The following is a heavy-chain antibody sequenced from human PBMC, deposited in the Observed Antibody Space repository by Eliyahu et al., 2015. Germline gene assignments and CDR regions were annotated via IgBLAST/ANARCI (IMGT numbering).Heavy chain of an antibody. CDR2: IYWDDDK. D-gene: IGHD1/OR15-1a*01. V-gene: IGHV2-5*02. CDR1: GFSXSXSGVG. CDR3: AHRLNNGWYFDY. J-gene: IGHJ4*02. Sequence: QITLKESGPTLVKPTQTLTLTCTFSGFSXSXSGVGVGWIRQPPGKALEWLALIYWDDDKRYSPSLKSRLTITKDTSKNQVVLIMTNMDPVDTATYYCAHRLNNGWYFDYWGQGTLVTVSS.